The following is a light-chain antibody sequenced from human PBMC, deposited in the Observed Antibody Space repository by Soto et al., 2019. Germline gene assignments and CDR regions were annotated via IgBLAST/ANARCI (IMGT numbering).Light chain of an antibody. V-gene: IGKV1-39*01. CDR3: QQTSSPPWT. J-gene: IGKJ1*01. CDR2: GAS. Sequence: DIQMTQSPSSLSASVGDRVTITCRASQSISIYLNWYQQTPGKAPKLLIYGASTLQSGVPSRFSGSGSGTDFTLTISSLQPEDFATYYCQQTSSPPWTFGQGNKVEIK. CDR1: QSISIY.